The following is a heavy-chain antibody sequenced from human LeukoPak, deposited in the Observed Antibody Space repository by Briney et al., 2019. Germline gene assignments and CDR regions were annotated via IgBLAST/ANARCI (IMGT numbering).Heavy chain of an antibody. CDR3: ARDESRDILTGYPNPLDYGMDV. Sequence: PGGSLRLSCAASGFTFSSYAMHWVRQAPGKGLERVAVISYDGSNKYYADSVKGRFTISRDNSKNTLYLQMNSLRAEDTAVYYCARDESRDILTGYPNPLDYGMDVWGQGTTVTVSS. D-gene: IGHD3-9*01. CDR2: ISYDGSNK. CDR1: GFTFSSYA. V-gene: IGHV3-30-3*01. J-gene: IGHJ6*02.